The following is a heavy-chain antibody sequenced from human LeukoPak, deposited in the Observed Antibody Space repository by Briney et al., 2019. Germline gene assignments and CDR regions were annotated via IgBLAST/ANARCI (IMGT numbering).Heavy chain of an antibody. CDR2: ISGSVGNT. D-gene: IGHD4-11*01. J-gene: IGHJ6*03. Sequence: GGSLRLSCAASGFTFSRYSMNWVRQAPGKGLEWVSSISGSVGNTYYADSVKGRFTISRDTSQTTLHLQMNSPTAEDTAVYYCAKVGSTVTSYYYYYMDVWGKGTMVSVSS. V-gene: IGHV3-23*01. CDR3: AKVGSTVTSYYYYYMDV. CDR1: GFTFSRYS.